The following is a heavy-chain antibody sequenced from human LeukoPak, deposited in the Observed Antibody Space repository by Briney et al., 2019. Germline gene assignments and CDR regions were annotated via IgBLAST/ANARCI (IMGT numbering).Heavy chain of an antibody. CDR2: MNPNNGNT. V-gene: IGHV1-8*01. D-gene: IGHD5-18*01. Sequence: ASVKVSCKASGYTFTSYDINWVRQATGQGLEWMGWMNPNNGNTGYAQKFQGRVIMTRNTSISTAYMELSSLRSEDTAVYYCAREVRGYVAFDIWGQGTMVTVSS. CDR1: GYTFTSYD. CDR3: AREVRGYVAFDI. J-gene: IGHJ3*02.